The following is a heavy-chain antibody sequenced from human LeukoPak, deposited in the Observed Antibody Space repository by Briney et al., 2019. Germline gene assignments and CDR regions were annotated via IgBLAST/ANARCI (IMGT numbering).Heavy chain of an antibody. J-gene: IGHJ4*02. CDR2: INHSGST. D-gene: IGHD1-26*01. CDR1: GGSFSGYY. Sequence: SETLSLTCAVYGGSFSGYYRSWIRQPPGKGLEWIGEINHSGSTNYNPSLKSRVTISVDTSKNQFSLKLSSVTAADTAVYYCAREGYSVSYEDYWGQGTLVTVSS. CDR3: AREGYSVSYEDY. V-gene: IGHV4-34*01.